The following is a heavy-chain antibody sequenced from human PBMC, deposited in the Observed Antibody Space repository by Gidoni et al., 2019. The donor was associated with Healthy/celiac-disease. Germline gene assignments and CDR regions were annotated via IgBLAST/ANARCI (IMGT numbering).Heavy chain of an antibody. J-gene: IGHJ6*02. CDR3: AKGDDTAAEYYYYGMDV. V-gene: IGHV3-23*01. D-gene: IGHD5-18*01. CDR2: ISGSGGST. Sequence: EVQLLESGGGLVQPGGSLRLSCAASGFTFSSYAMSWVRQAPGKGLEWVSAISGSGGSTYYADSVKGRFTISRDNSKNTLYLQMNSLRAEDTAVYYCAKGDDTAAEYYYYGMDVWGQGTTVTVSS. CDR1: GFTFSSYA.